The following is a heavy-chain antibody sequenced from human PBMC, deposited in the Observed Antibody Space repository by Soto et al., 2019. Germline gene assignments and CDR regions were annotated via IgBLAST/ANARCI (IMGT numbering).Heavy chain of an antibody. CDR1: GFTFSNYA. CDR3: AKGPLGSGDDLGY. D-gene: IGHD5-12*01. J-gene: IGHJ4*02. Sequence: EVQLLDSGGGLVQPGGSLRLSCAASGFTFSNYAMNWVRQAPGKGLDWVSAISGSGGSTYYADSVKGRFTISRDNSQNALYLQMSSLRAEYTAVYYCAKGPLGSGDDLGYWGQGTLVTVSS. CDR2: ISGSGGST. V-gene: IGHV3-23*01.